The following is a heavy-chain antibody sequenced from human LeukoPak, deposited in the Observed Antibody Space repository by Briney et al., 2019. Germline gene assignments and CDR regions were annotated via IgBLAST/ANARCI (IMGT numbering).Heavy chain of an antibody. J-gene: IGHJ4*02. CDR1: GGFNTHYY. V-gene: IGHV4-59*01. D-gene: IGHD3-22*01. CDR2: FYHSAST. Sequence: SETLSLTCSVSGGFNTHYYWTWIRQPPGKGLEWIGYFYHSASTNYNPSLKSRVTISVDTSKNHFSLKLSSVTAADTAVYYCARGQWLPVFDFWGQGTLVTVSS. CDR3: ARGQWLPVFDF.